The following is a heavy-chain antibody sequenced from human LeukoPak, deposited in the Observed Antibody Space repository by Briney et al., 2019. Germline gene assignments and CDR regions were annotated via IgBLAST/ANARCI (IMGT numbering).Heavy chain of an antibody. CDR1: GYSFTTYW. V-gene: IGHV5-51*01. D-gene: IGHD4-17*01. CDR2: IYPGDSDT. Sequence: GESLKISCKGSGYSFTTYWIAWVRQMPGKGLEWMGIIYPGDSDTRYNPSFQGQVTISADKSISTAYLQWSSLKASDTAMYFCARLSYGDFYYFDYWGQGTLVTVSS. J-gene: IGHJ4*02. CDR3: ARLSYGDFYYFDY.